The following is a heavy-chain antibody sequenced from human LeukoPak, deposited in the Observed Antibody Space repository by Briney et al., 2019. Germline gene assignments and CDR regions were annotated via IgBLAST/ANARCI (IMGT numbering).Heavy chain of an antibody. CDR3: AREMDTGIRYYFDY. V-gene: IGHV3-33*08. D-gene: IGHD5-18*01. Sequence: GGSLRLSCAASGFTFNSYGMHWVRQAPGKGLEWVAVIWYDGSNKYYADSVKGRFTISRDNSKNTLYLQMNSLRAEDTAVYYCAREMDTGIRYYFDYWGQGTLVTVSS. J-gene: IGHJ4*02. CDR1: GFTFNSYG. CDR2: IWYDGSNK.